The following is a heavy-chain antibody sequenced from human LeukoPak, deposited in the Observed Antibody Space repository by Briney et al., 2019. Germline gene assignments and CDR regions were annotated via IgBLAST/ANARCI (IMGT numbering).Heavy chain of an antibody. J-gene: IGHJ4*02. CDR1: SGSMNNYY. D-gene: IGHD1-14*01. CDR3: ARRTDY. CDR2: IYSSGST. V-gene: IGHV4-4*07. Sequence: SETLSLTCTVSSGSMNNYYWNWIRQPAGKGLERIGHIYSSGSTNYNPSLKSRVTISIDTSKNQFFLKLSSVTAADTAVYYCARRTDYWGPGTLVTVSS.